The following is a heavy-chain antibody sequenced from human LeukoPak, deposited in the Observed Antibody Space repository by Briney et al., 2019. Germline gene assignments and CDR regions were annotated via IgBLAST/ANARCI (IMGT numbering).Heavy chain of an antibody. CDR3: AKDRSGSYSQGLDY. CDR1: GFTFSGYS. J-gene: IGHJ4*02. CDR2: ISSNGNYI. V-gene: IGHV3-21*01. Sequence: GGSLRLSCAASGFTFSGYSMNWVRQAPGKGLEWVSSISSNGNYIYYADSVKGRFTISRDNAKNSLYLQMNGLRAEDTAVYYCAKDRSGSYSQGLDYWGQGTLVTVSS. D-gene: IGHD1-26*01.